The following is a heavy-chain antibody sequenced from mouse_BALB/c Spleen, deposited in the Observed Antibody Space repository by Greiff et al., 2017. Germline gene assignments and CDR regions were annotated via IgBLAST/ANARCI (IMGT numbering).Heavy chain of an antibody. V-gene: IGHV7-1*02. Sequence: EVKLMESGGGLVQPGGSLRLSCATSGFTFSDFYMEWVRQPPGKRLEWIAASRNKANDYTTEYSASVKGRFIVSRDTSQSILYLQMNALRAEDTAIYYCARDAWYYGSPYWYFDVWGAGTTVTVSS. CDR1: GFTFSDFY. CDR2: SRNKANDYTT. J-gene: IGHJ1*01. CDR3: ARDAWYYGSPYWYFDV. D-gene: IGHD1-1*01.